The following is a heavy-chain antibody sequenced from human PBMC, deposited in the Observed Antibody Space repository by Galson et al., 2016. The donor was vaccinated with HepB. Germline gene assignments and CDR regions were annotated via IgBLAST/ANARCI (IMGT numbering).Heavy chain of an antibody. D-gene: IGHD1-26*01. V-gene: IGHV4-39*01. CDR1: GGSISSSTYY. J-gene: IGHJ4*02. CDR2: VYYSGST. Sequence: ETLSLTCTVSGGSISSSTYYWGWIRQPPGKGLEWIGNVYYSGSTYYNPSLKSRVTISVDTSKNQFSLKLTSVTAADTAVYYCATYLGGIVRASDYWGQGTLVTVSS. CDR3: ATYLGGIVRASDY.